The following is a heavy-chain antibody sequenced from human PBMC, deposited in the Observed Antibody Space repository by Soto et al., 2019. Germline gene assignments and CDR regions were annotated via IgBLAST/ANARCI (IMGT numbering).Heavy chain of an antibody. CDR2: IYSGGST. CDR1: GFTVSSNY. J-gene: IGHJ3*01. CDR3: AKELSTSTGRGALNL. D-gene: IGHD1-1*01. V-gene: IGHV3-53*01. Sequence: GGSLRLSCAASGFTVSSNYMSWVRQAPGKGLEWVSVIYSGGSTYYADSVKGRFTISRDNSKNTLYLQMSRLRGEDTAVYYCAKELSTSTGRGALNLWGQGTRVTVSS.